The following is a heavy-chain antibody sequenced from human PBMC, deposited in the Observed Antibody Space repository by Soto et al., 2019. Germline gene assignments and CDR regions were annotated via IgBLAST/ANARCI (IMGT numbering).Heavy chain of an antibody. CDR3: ARCYYDSSGYYSHYDAFDI. CDR2: IYYSGST. D-gene: IGHD3-22*01. CDR1: GGSISSGGYY. Sequence: SETLSLTCAVSGGSISSGGYYWSWIRQHPGKGLEWIGYIYYSGSTYYNPSLKSRVTISVDTSKNQFSLKLSSVTAADTAVYYCARCYYDSSGYYSHYDAFDIWGQGTMVTVSS. V-gene: IGHV4-31*11. J-gene: IGHJ3*02.